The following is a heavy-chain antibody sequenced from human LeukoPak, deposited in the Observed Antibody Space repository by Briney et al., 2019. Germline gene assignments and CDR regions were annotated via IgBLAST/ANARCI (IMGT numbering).Heavy chain of an antibody. CDR2: IYYSGST. Sequence: SETLSLTCTVSGGSISSYYWSWIRQPPGKGLEWIGYIYYSGSTNYNPSLKSRVTISVDTSKNQFSLKLSSVTAADTAVYYCARVRVRGVINHWFDPWGQGTLVTVSS. CDR3: ARVRVRGVINHWFDP. CDR1: GGSISSYY. D-gene: IGHD3-10*01. V-gene: IGHV4-59*01. J-gene: IGHJ5*02.